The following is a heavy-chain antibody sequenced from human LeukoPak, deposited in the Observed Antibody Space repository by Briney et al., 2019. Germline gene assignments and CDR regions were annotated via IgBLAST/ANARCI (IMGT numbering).Heavy chain of an antibody. D-gene: IGHD1-26*01. Sequence: PGGSLRLSCAASGFTFSSYAMHWVRQAPGKGLEWVSYISSSGSTIYYADSVKGRFISSRDNTKNSLYLQMNSLRAEDTAIYYCARDLRIVSGSYLDYWGQGTLVTVSS. CDR1: GFTFSSYA. CDR3: ARDLRIVSGSYLDY. V-gene: IGHV3-48*03. CDR2: ISSSGSTI. J-gene: IGHJ4*02.